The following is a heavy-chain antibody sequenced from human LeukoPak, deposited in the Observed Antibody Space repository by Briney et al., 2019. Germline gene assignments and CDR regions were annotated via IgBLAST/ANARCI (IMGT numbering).Heavy chain of an antibody. J-gene: IGHJ4*02. Sequence: PGGSLRLSCAVSGFTFSSYAMSWVRQTPGKGLEWVSGISGSGGSTYYADSVKGRLTISRDNSKNTLYLQMNSLRAEDTAVYYCAKDGGYDFWSGYPKGFAYWGQGTLVTVSS. CDR3: AKDGGYDFWSGYPKGFAY. CDR1: GFTFSSYA. V-gene: IGHV3-23*01. D-gene: IGHD3-3*01. CDR2: ISGSGGST.